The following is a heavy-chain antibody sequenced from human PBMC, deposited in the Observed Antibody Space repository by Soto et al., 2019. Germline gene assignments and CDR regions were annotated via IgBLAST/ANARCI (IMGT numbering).Heavy chain of an antibody. CDR1: GGTFSSYA. CDR2: IIPIFGTA. V-gene: IGHV1-69*01. D-gene: IGHD6-6*01. Sequence: HVQLVQSGAEVKKPGSSVKVSCKASGGTFSSYAISWVRQAPGQGLEWMAGIIPIFGTANYAQKFQGRVTITPDESTGTAYMELSSLRSEDTAVYYCACSQAVRQTRYYYYYGMDVWGQGTTVTVSS. CDR3: ACSQAVRQTRYYYYYGMDV. J-gene: IGHJ6*02.